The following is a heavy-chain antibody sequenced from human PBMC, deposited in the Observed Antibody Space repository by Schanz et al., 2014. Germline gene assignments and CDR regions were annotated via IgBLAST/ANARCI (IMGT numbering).Heavy chain of an antibody. CDR1: GSIFSKLL. CDR3: ATGPRIVVACDY. D-gene: IGHD2-21*01. V-gene: IGHV1-24*01. J-gene: IGHJ4*03. Sequence: KVSCKVSGSIFSKLLMHWVRQGPAKGLEWMGGFDPKKGEAIYAQKFQGRVTMTEDTATCTAYMELRSRTSEYTPSYYCATGPRIVVACDYGGQATRNAVSS. CDR2: FDPKKGEA.